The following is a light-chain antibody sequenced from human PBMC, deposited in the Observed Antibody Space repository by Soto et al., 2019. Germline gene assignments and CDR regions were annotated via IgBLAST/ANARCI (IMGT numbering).Light chain of an antibody. Sequence: EIVLTQSPATLSLSPGETATLSCRASQSVSSYLAWYQQKPGQAPRLLIYDAYNRATGIPARFSGSGSGTDFTLTISRLEPEDFAVYYCQQYGSSGTFGQGTKVDIK. CDR3: QQYGSSGT. CDR2: DAY. CDR1: QSVSSY. J-gene: IGKJ1*01. V-gene: IGKV3-11*01.